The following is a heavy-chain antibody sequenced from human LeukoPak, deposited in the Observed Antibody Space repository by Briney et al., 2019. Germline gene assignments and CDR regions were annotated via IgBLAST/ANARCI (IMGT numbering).Heavy chain of an antibody. CDR3: TTGVTGTLHETWSYYYYMDV. V-gene: IGHV3-15*01. Sequence: GGSLRLSCAASGFTFSNAWMSWVRQAPGKGLEWVGRIKSTTDGGTTDYAAPVKGRFTISRDDSKNTLYLQMNSLKTEDTAVYYCTTGVTGTLHETWSYYYYMDVWGKGTTVTVSS. D-gene: IGHD1/OR15-1a*01. CDR2: IKSTTDGGTT. J-gene: IGHJ6*03. CDR1: GFTFSNAW.